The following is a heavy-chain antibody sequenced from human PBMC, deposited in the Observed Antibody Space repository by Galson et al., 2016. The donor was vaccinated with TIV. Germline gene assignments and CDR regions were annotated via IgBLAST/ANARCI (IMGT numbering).Heavy chain of an antibody. CDR1: GFSFSTFG. D-gene: IGHD3-16*01. J-gene: IGHJ5*01. CDR3: AKDRGGPATGWFDS. V-gene: IGHV3-23*01. CDR2: ISDTGRNT. Sequence: SLRLSCAASGFSFSTFGMHWIRQAPGKGLEWVSGISDTGRNTYYTGSVKGRFAISRDNSKNTLFLQMNSLRSEDTAISYCAKDRGGPATGWFDSWGQGALVTVSS.